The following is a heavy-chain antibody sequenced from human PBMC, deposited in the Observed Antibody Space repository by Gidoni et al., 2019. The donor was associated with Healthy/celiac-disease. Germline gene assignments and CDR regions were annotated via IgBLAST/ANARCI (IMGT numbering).Heavy chain of an antibody. CDR2: IIPICGTA. Sequence: QVQLVQSGASLQNPGSSVKVSCKASCCTFSSYARSWVRQAPGHGLEWMGGIIPICGTANYAQKFQGRVTITADESTSTAYMELSSLRSEDTAVYYCARDRVGSSGFDYWGQGTLVTVSS. D-gene: IGHD6-19*01. CDR3: ARDRVGSSGFDY. J-gene: IGHJ4*02. CDR1: CCTFSSYA. V-gene: IGHV1-69*01.